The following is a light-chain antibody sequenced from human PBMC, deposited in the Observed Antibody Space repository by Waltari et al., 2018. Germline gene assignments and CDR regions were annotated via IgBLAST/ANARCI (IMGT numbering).Light chain of an antibody. V-gene: IGLV2-14*01. CDR3: RSYTSSSTYV. Sequence: QSALTQPASVSVSPGQSITISCTGTSSDVGGSNYVSWYQPHPGTAPKLMIYDVSKRPSGVSNLFSGSKSGNPASLTISGLQAEDESDYYCRSYTSSSTYVFGTGTKVTFL. CDR2: DVS. CDR1: SSDVGGSNY. J-gene: IGLJ1*01.